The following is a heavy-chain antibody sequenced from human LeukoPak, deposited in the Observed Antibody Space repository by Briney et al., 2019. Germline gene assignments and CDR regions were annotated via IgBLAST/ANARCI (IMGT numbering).Heavy chain of an antibody. CDR1: GFSFSSYA. D-gene: IGHD2-15*01. Sequence: GGSLRLSCAASGFSFSSYAMSWVRQAPGKGLEWVSAVSVSGTSTYYADSVKGRFTISRDDSKNTLYLQMNSLRAVDTAVYYCAKCNGRGVANFDYWGQGTLVTVSS. CDR2: VSVSGTST. J-gene: IGHJ4*02. CDR3: AKCNGRGVANFDY. V-gene: IGHV3-23*01.